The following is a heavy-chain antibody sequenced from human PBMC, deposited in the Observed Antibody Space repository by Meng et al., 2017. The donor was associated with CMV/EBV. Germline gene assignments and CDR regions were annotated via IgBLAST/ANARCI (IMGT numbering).Heavy chain of an antibody. D-gene: IGHD1-26*01. V-gene: IGHV1-2*02. J-gene: IGHJ6*02. CDR2: INPNSGGT. Sequence: ASLKVSCKASGYTFTGYYMHWVRQAPGQGLEWMGWINPNSGGTNYAQKFQGRVTMTRDTSISTAYMELSRLRSDDTAVYYCARAEWELTRDYGMDVWGQGTTVTVSS. CDR3: ARAEWELTRDYGMDV. CDR1: GYTFTGYY.